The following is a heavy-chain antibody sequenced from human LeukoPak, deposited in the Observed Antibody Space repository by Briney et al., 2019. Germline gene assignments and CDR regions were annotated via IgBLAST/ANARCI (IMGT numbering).Heavy chain of an antibody. CDR3: ARDANCSSTSCYYYFDY. CDR2: IYTSGST. V-gene: IGHV4-4*07. J-gene: IGHJ4*02. D-gene: IGHD2-2*01. Sequence: PSETLSLTCTVSGGSISSYYWSWIRQPAGKGLEWMGRIYTSGSTNYNPSLKSRVTMSVDTSKNQFSLKLSSVTAADTAVYYCARDANCSSTSCYYYFDYWGQGTLVTVSS. CDR1: GGSISSYY.